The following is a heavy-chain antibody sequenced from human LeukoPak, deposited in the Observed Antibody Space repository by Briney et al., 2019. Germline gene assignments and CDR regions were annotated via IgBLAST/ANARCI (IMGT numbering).Heavy chain of an antibody. J-gene: IGHJ5*02. D-gene: IGHD3-3*01. V-gene: IGHV4-59*01. CDR2: IYYTGTT. Sequence: SETLSLTCTVSGGSISSYYWSWIRQPPGKRLECIGYIYYTGTTNYNPSLKSRVTISVDTSKNQFSLRLSSVTAADTAVYYCARGSSGYYIPWFDPWGQGTLLTVSS. CDR3: ARGSSGYYIPWFDP. CDR1: GGSISSYY.